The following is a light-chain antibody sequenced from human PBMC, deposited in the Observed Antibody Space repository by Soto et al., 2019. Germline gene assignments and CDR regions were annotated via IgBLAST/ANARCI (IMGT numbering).Light chain of an antibody. Sequence: DIQMTQSPSTLSASVGDRVTITCRASQGISTYLAWYQQKLGKAPKLLIYDASTLQSGVASRFSGSRSGTQFTLTISSLQPEDFATYYCQQLNGYLELTFGGGTKVDIK. V-gene: IGKV1-9*01. J-gene: IGKJ4*01. CDR3: QQLNGYLELT. CDR1: QGISTY. CDR2: DAS.